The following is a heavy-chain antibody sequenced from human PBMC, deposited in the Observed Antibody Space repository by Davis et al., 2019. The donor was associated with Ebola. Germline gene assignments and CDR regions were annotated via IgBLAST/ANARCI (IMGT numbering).Heavy chain of an antibody. D-gene: IGHD2-2*01. Sequence: GESLKISCAASGFTFSSYAMSWVRQAPGKGLEWVSAISGSGGSTYYADSVKGRFTISRDNSKNTLYLQMNSLRAEDTAVYYCAKTPDPYCSSTSCYPPVFDYWGQGTLVTVSS. CDR1: GFTFSSYA. V-gene: IGHV3-23*01. CDR3: AKTPDPYCSSTSCYPPVFDY. CDR2: ISGSGGST. J-gene: IGHJ4*02.